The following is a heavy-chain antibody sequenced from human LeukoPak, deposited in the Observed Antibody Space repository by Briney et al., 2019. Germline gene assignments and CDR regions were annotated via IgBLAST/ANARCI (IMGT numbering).Heavy chain of an antibody. D-gene: IGHD3-22*01. CDR2: INPNSGGT. Sequence: ASVKVSCKASGYTFTGYYMHWVRQAPGQGLEWMGWINPNSGGTNYAQKFQGRVTMTRDTSISTAYMELSRLRSDDTAVYYCARSHPRTYYYDSSGYYYDYFDYWGQGTLVTVSS. V-gene: IGHV1-2*02. CDR3: ARSHPRTYYYDSSGYYYDYFDY. J-gene: IGHJ4*02. CDR1: GYTFTGYY.